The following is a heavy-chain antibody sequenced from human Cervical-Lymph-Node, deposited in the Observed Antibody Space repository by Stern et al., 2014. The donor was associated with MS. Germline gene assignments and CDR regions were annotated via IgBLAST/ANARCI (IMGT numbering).Heavy chain of an antibody. CDR1: VGTFSSYG. Sequence: VQLVESGAEVKKPGSSVKVSCKASVGTFSSYGISWVRQAPGQGLEWMGWISAYNGNTNYAQKLQGRVTMTTDTSTSTAYMELRSLRSDDTAVYYCAREFSGWFFDYWGQGTLVTVSS. CDR3: AREFSGWFFDY. CDR2: ISAYNGNT. J-gene: IGHJ4*02. V-gene: IGHV1-18*01. D-gene: IGHD6-19*01.